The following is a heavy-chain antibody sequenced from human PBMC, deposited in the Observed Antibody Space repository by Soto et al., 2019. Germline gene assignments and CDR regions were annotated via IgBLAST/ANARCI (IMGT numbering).Heavy chain of an antibody. J-gene: IGHJ4*02. CDR2: INSDGSST. V-gene: IGHV3-74*01. D-gene: IGHD3-16*01. CDR1: GFTFSSYW. CDR3: ATSISVGGGG. Sequence: GGSVRLSXAASGFTFSSYWLHWVRQAPGGGLVWVSRINSDGSSTRYTDSVKGRFTISRDNAKNTLYLQMNNLRAEDTALYYCATSISVGGGGWGQGTLVTVSS.